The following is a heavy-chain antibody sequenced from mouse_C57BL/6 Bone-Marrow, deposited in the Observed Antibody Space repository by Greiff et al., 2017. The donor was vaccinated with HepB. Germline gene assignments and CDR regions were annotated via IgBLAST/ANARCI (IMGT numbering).Heavy chain of an antibody. Sequence: EVHLVESGPGLVKPSQSLSLTCSVTGYSITSGYYWNWIRQFPGNKLEWMGYISYDGSNNYNPSLKNRISITRDTSKNQFFLKLNSVTTEDTATYYCARGWTTVVATPDYWGQGTTLTVSS. V-gene: IGHV3-6*01. CDR3: ARGWTTVVATPDY. D-gene: IGHD1-1*01. J-gene: IGHJ2*01. CDR1: GYSITSGYY. CDR2: ISYDGSN.